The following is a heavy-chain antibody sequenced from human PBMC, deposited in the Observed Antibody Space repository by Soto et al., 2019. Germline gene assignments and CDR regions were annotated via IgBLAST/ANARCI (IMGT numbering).Heavy chain of an antibody. CDR2: ISYSGTT. CDR1: GDSIRSNNNY. J-gene: IGHJ5*02. CDR3: ARGRGYSYGLDP. Sequence: QVQLQESGPGLVKPSQTLSLTCTVSGDSIRSNNNYWSWIRQPPGEGLEWIRFISYSGTTSYSPSLKSRVAISLDTSKNQFSLSLSSVTAADPAVYYCARGRGYSYGLDPWGQGTLVTVSS. V-gene: IGHV4-30-4*01. D-gene: IGHD5-18*01.